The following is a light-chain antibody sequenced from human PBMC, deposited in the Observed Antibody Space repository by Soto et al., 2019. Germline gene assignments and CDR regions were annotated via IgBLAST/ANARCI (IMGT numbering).Light chain of an antibody. CDR1: SSNIGSNT. CDR3: AAWDDSLNGPNYV. V-gene: IGLV1-44*01. J-gene: IGLJ1*01. Sequence: QSVLTQPPSASGTPGQRVTISCSGSSSNIGSNTVNWYQQLPGTAPQLLIYSNNQRPSGVPDRFSGSKSGTSASLANSGLQSEDEADYYCAAWDDSLNGPNYVFGTGTKLTVL. CDR2: SNN.